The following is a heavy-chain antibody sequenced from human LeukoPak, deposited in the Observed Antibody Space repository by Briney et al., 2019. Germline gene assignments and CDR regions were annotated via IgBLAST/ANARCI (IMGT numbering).Heavy chain of an antibody. CDR3: ALYYFGAGSYFPHYFDY. D-gene: IGHD3-10*01. V-gene: IGHV3-23*01. CDR2: ISGSGGGA. J-gene: IGHJ4*02. CDR1: GFTFSSFA. Sequence: GSLRLSCAASGFTFSSFAMSWVRQAPGKGLEWVSAISGSGGGAYYADSVQGRFTVSRDNSKNTLYLQMNTLRAEDTAVYYCALYYFGAGSYFPHYFDYWGQGTLVTVSS.